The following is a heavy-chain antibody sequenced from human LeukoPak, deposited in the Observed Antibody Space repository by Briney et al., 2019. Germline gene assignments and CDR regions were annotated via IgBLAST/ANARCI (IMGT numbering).Heavy chain of an antibody. J-gene: IGHJ4*02. D-gene: IGHD6-13*01. Sequence: GRSLRLSCAASEFTFSSYAMHWVRQAPGKGLEWVAIISYDGSNKYYADSVKGRFTISRDNSKNTLYLQMNSLRAGDTAVYYCARASWQQLSTDYWGQGTLVTVSS. CDR1: EFTFSSYA. CDR3: ARASWQQLSTDY. CDR2: ISYDGSNK. V-gene: IGHV3-30-3*01.